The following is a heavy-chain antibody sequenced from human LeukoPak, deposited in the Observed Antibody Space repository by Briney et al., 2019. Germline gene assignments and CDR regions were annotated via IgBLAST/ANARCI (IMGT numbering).Heavy chain of an antibody. CDR2: IYYSGST. J-gene: IGHJ4*02. D-gene: IGHD6-19*01. V-gene: IGHV4-39*01. Sequence: SETLSLTCTVSGGSISSSSYYWGWIRQPPGKGLEWIGSIYYSGSTYYNPSLKSRVTISVDTSKNQFSLKLSSVTAADTAVYYCANQASSGWYGTAFFDYWGQGTLVTVSS. CDR3: ANQASSGWYGTAFFDY. CDR1: GGSISSSSYY.